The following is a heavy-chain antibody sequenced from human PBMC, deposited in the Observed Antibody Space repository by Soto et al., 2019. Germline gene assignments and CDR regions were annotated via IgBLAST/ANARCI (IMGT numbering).Heavy chain of an antibody. CDR1: WCSLIDTGCC. CDR2: IDWDDEK. D-gene: IGHD4-17*01. J-gene: IGHJ4*02. V-gene: IGHV2-70*01. CDR3: ARIRCYGGTSGLGS. Sequence: TMTYSFSWCSLIDTGCCRKLKKKPPGKTLEWLALIDWDDEKYYSTSLRSGLTLSKDTSKNQVVLTFTNMAPEDTATFFCARIRCYGGTSGLGSWGQGTLGTGSS.